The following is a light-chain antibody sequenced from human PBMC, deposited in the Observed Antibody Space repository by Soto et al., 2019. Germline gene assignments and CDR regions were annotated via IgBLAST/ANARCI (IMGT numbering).Light chain of an antibody. CDR1: NIGSKS. V-gene: IGLV3-21*04. Sequence: SYELTQPPSVSVAPGKTARITCGGNNIGSKSVHWYQQKPGQAPVVVMYYDSDRPPGIPERFSGAKSGNTATLTISRVEAGDESDYYCQVWDKSSEHAVFGGGTQLTVL. J-gene: IGLJ7*01. CDR3: QVWDKSSEHAV. CDR2: YDS.